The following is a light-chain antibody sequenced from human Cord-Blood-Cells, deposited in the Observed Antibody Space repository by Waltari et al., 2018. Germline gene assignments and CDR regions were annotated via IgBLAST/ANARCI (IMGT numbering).Light chain of an antibody. CDR3: QTWGTGVV. CDR2: LNSDGSH. Sequence: QLVLTQSPSASASLGASVKLTCTLSRRHSSYAIAWHQQQPEKGPRYLMKLNSDGSHSKGDGIPDRFSGSSSGAERYLTISSLQSEDEADYYCQTWGTGVVFGGGTKLTVL. J-gene: IGLJ2*01. CDR1: RRHSSYA. V-gene: IGLV4-69*01.